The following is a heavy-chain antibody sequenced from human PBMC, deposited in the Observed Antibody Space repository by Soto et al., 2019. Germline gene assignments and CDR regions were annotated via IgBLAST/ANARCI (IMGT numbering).Heavy chain of an antibody. CDR2: ISGSGGST. CDR3: AKDPQGGSGIGMDV. D-gene: IGHD3-10*01. V-gene: IGHV3-23*01. Sequence: GGSLRLSCAASGFTFSSYAMSWVRQAPGKGLEWVSAISGSGGSTYYADSVKGRFTISRDNSKNTLYLQMNSLRAEDTAVYYCAKDPQGGSGIGMDVWGQGTTVTVSS. CDR1: GFTFSSYA. J-gene: IGHJ6*02.